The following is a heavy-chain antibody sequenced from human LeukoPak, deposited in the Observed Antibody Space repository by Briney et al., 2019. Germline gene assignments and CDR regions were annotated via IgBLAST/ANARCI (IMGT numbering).Heavy chain of an antibody. Sequence: GGSLRLSCAASGFTFSSYAMHWVRQAPGKGLEWVAFIRYDGNNKYYADSVKGRFTISRDNSKNTLYLQMNSLRAEDTAVYYCANLILRYFDWAEPFDYWGQGTLVTVSS. CDR2: IRYDGNNK. J-gene: IGHJ4*02. CDR3: ANLILRYFDWAEPFDY. D-gene: IGHD3-9*01. V-gene: IGHV3-30*02. CDR1: GFTFSSYA.